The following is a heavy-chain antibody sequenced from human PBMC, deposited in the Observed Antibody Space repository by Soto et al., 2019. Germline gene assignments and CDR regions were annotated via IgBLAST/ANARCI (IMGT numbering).Heavy chain of an antibody. CDR1: GFIFINYD. D-gene: IGHD3-9*01. J-gene: IGHJ6*02. CDR3: ARAFVDDILTGYEDPPYYYYGMDV. Sequence: GGSLRLSCAASGFIFINYDMNWVRQAPGKGLEWVSGISISGQTTYYADSVKGRFTISRDNSKNTLYLQMNSLRAEDTAVYYCARAFVDDILTGYEDPPYYYYGMDVWGQGTTVTVSS. CDR2: ISISGQTT. V-gene: IGHV3-23*01.